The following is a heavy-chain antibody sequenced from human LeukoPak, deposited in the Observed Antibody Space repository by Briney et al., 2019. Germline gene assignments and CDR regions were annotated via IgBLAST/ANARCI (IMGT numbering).Heavy chain of an antibody. CDR1: GGSISSGGYY. V-gene: IGHV4-31*03. CDR2: IYYSGST. D-gene: IGHD3-22*01. CDR3: ARDSSYYDSSGYYYYGMDV. J-gene: IGHJ6*02. Sequence: PSETLSLTCTVSGGSISSGGYYWSWIRQHPGKGLEWIGYIYYSGSTYYNPSLKSRVTISVDTSKKQFSLKLSSVTAADTAVYYCARDSSYYDSSGYYYYGMDVWGQGTTVTVFS.